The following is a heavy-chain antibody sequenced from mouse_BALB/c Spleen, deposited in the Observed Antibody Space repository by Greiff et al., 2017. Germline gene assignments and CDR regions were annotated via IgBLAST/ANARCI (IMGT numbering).Heavy chain of an antibody. D-gene: IGHD2-4*01. CDR3: ARSATMITTEAMDY. Sequence: VQLQQSGAELVKPGASVKLSCTASGFNIKDTYMHWVKQRPEQGLEWIGRIDPANGNTKYDPKFQGKATITADTSSNTAYLQLSSLTSEDTAVYYCARSATMITTEAMDYWGQGTAVTVSS. CDR1: GFNIKDTY. J-gene: IGHJ4*01. V-gene: IGHV14-3*02. CDR2: IDPANGNT.